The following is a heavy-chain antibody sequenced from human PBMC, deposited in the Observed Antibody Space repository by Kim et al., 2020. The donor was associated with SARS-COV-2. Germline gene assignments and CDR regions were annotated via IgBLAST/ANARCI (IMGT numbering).Heavy chain of an antibody. CDR1: GFTFSSYA. CDR3: ARDLGYYVYYYYGMDV. V-gene: IGHV3-30*04. CDR2: ISYDGSNK. J-gene: IGHJ6*02. Sequence: GGSLRLSCAASGFTFSSYAMHWVRQAPGKGLEWVSVISYDGSNKYYADSVKGRFTISRDNSKNTLYLQMNSLRAEDTAVYYCARDLGYYVYYYYGMDVWGQGTTVTVSS. D-gene: IGHD3-22*01.